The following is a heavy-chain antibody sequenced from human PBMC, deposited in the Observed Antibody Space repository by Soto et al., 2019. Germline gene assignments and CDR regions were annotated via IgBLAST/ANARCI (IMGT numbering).Heavy chain of an antibody. V-gene: IGHV5-51*01. D-gene: IGHD1-26*01. CDR3: ARLPTQRGGYYYYGMDV. J-gene: IGHJ6*02. CDR2: IYPGDSDT. CDR1: GYSFTSYW. Sequence: PGESLKISCKGSGYSFTSYWIGWVRQMPGKGLEWMGIIYPGDSDTRYSPSFQGQVTISADKSISTAYLQWSSLKASDTAMYYCARLPTQRGGYYYYGMDVWGQGTTVTVSS.